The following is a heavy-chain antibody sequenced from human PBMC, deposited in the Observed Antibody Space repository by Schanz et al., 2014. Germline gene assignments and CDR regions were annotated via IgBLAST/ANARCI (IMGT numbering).Heavy chain of an antibody. CDR2: IWYDGSNK. CDR3: AKDHAGSDILTALGN. CDR1: GFTFSSYT. Sequence: VQLVESGGGLVKPGGSLRLSCAASGFTFSSYTMNWVRQAPGKGLEWVAIIWYDGSNKYYADSVKGRFTISRDNAKNSLFLQVNSLRAEDTAVYYCAKDHAGSDILTALGNWGQGTLVTVSS. D-gene: IGHD3-9*01. V-gene: IGHV3-33*03. J-gene: IGHJ4*02.